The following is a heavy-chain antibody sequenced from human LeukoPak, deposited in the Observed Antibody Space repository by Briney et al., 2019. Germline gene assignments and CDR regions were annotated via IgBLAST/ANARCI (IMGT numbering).Heavy chain of an antibody. CDR1: GFTFSSYG. V-gene: IGHV3-33*06. CDR2: IWYDGTNK. D-gene: IGHD3-22*01. Sequence: GGSLRLSCAGSGFTFSSYGMHWVRQAPGRGLEWVAVIWYDGTNKYYADSVKGRFTVSRDNSKNTLYLQMNSLRAEDTAIYYCAKTGSVGMIANSLDCWGQGTLVTVSS. J-gene: IGHJ4*02. CDR3: AKTGSVGMIANSLDC.